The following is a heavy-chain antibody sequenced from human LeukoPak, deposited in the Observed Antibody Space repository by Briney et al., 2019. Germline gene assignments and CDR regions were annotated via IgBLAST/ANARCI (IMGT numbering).Heavy chain of an antibody. CDR1: GDSISSCY. D-gene: IGHD5-12*01. CDR2: IYDTGST. Sequence: PSETLSLTCTVSGDSISSCYWSWIRQPPGKGLEWIGYIYDTGSTNYNPSLKSRVTISVDTSKNQFSLKLSSVTAADTAVYYCARVLRDYPNWFDPWGQGTLVTVSS. V-gene: IGHV4-59*01. J-gene: IGHJ5*02. CDR3: ARVLRDYPNWFDP.